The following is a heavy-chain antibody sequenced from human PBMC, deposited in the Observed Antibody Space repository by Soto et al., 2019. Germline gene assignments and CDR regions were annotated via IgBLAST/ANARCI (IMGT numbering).Heavy chain of an antibody. CDR2: IKQDGSEK. V-gene: IGHV3-7*01. Sequence: GSLRLSCAASGFTFSSYWMSWVRQAPGKGLEWVANIKQDGSEKYYVDSVKGRFTISRDNAKNSLYLQMNSLRAEDTAVYYCARVPVVVPAATRNWFDPWGQGTLVTVSS. CDR3: ARVPVVVPAATRNWFDP. J-gene: IGHJ5*02. D-gene: IGHD2-2*01. CDR1: GFTFSSYW.